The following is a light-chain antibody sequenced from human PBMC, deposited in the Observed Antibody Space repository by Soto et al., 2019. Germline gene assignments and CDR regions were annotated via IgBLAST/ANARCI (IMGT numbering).Light chain of an antibody. J-gene: IGKJ2*01. Sequence: AIRMTQSPSSFSASTGDRVTITCRASQGISSYLAWYQQKPGKAPKLLIYAASTLQSGVPSRFSGSGSGTDFTLTISCLQPDDFATYYCQQYSSHIYTFGQGTKLEIK. CDR2: AAS. CDR3: QQYSSHIYT. CDR1: QGISSY. V-gene: IGKV1-8*01.